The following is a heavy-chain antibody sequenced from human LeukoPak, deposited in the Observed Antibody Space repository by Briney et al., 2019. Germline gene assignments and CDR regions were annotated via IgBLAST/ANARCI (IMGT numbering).Heavy chain of an antibody. V-gene: IGHV3-30*14. CDR1: GFTFSSYA. J-gene: IGHJ5*02. Sequence: GGSLRLSCAASGFTFSSYAMHWVRQAPGKGLEWVAVISYDGSNKYYADSVKGRFTISRDNSKNTLYLQMSSLRADDTAVYYCVKDGRSSGWYGWFDPWGQGTLVTVSS. CDR2: ISYDGSNK. CDR3: VKDGRSSGWYGWFDP. D-gene: IGHD6-19*01.